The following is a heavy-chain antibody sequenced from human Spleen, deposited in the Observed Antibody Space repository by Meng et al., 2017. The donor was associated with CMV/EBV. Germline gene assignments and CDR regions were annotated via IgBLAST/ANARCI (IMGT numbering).Heavy chain of an antibody. CDR1: GFTFSSYA. Sequence: GGSLRLSCAASGFTFSSYAMSWVRQAPGKGLEWASAISGSGGSTYYADSVKGRFTISRDNSKNTLYLQMNSLRAEDTAVYYCARYDFWSGTENGMDVWGQGTTVTVSS. CDR2: ISGSGGST. V-gene: IGHV3-23*01. D-gene: IGHD3-3*01. CDR3: ARYDFWSGTENGMDV. J-gene: IGHJ6*02.